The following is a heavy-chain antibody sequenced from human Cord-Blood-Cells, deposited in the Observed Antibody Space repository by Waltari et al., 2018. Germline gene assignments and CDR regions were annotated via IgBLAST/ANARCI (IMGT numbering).Heavy chain of an antibody. J-gene: IGHJ2*01. CDR2: LIPILVIA. V-gene: IGHV1-69*09. CDR3: ARGSDWYFDL. Sequence: VQLVQSGAEVKTPGSSVKVSCKASGGTFSSYAISWVRQAPGQGLEWMGRLIPILVIANYAQKFQGRGTITADKSTSTAYMELSSPRSEDTAVYYCARGSDWYFDLWGRGTLVTVSS. CDR1: GGTFSSYA.